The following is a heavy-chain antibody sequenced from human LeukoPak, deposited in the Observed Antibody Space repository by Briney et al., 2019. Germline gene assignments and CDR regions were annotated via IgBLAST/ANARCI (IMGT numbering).Heavy chain of an antibody. CDR1: GFTFSTCA. J-gene: IGHJ5*02. Sequence: GGSLRLSCAASGFTFSTCAMSWVRPAPGKGQEWVSAVTVSGRGGSTYYADSVKGRFTISRDNSKNTLYLQMNSLRAEDTAVYYCAKVYFDWLLYPMWFDPWGQGTLVTVSS. CDR3: AKVYFDWLLYPMWFDP. CDR2: VTVSGRGGST. V-gene: IGHV3-23*01. D-gene: IGHD3-9*01.